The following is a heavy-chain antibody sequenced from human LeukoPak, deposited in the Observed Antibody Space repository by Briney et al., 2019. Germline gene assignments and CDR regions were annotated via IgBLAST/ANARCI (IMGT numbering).Heavy chain of an antibody. CDR1: GVTFSSYG. CDR2: IWYDGSNK. J-gene: IGHJ6*02. Sequence: GGSLRLSCAASGVTFSSYGMHWVRQAPGKGLEWVAVIWYDGSNKYYADSVKGRFTISRDNSKNTLYLQMNSLRAEDTAVYYCARGDYGDYAFYYGMDVWGQGTTVTVSS. D-gene: IGHD4-17*01. CDR3: ARGDYGDYAFYYGMDV. V-gene: IGHV3-33*01.